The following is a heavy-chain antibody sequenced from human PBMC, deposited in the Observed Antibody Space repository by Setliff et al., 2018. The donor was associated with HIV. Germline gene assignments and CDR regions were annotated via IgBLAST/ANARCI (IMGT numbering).Heavy chain of an antibody. Sequence: SETLSLTCTVSGDSFNGSHYLWGWIRQPAGKGLQWIGRIYYVGWSKYNPSLEDRVTMSVDTSNNQFSLSLTSVTAADTAVYYCVRSIHGGGSEPFDTWGQGILVTVSS. J-gene: IGHJ5*02. CDR3: VRSIHGGGSEPFDT. CDR2: IYYVGWS. V-gene: IGHV4-61*05. D-gene: IGHD3-10*01. CDR1: GDSFNGSHYL.